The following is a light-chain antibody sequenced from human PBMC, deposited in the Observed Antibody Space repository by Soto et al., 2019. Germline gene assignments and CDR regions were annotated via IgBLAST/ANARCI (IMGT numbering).Light chain of an antibody. CDR3: AAWDDSLSVVV. CDR1: SSNIGSNY. J-gene: IGLJ2*01. V-gene: IGLV1-47*01. CDR2: RNN. Sequence: SELTQPPSASGTPGQRVTISCSGSSSNIGSNYVYWYQQLPGTAPKLLIYRNNQRPSGVPDRFSGSKSGTSASLAISGLRSEDEADYYCAAWDDSLSVVVFGGGTKLTVL.